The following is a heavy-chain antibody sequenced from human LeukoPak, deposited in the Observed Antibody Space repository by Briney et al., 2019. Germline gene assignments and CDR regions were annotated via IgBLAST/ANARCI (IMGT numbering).Heavy chain of an antibody. V-gene: IGHV4-31*11. CDR2: TYDRGST. CDR1: GGSISSGGYS. J-gene: IGHJ4*02. D-gene: IGHD6-19*01. Sequence: PSETLSLTCAVSGGSISSGGYSWSWIRQHPGKGLEWIGHTYDRGSTYYNPSFKSRVTISVDTSKNQFSLKLSSVAAADTAVYYCARDGGGWHYFEYWGQGTRVTVSS. CDR3: ARDGGGWHYFEY.